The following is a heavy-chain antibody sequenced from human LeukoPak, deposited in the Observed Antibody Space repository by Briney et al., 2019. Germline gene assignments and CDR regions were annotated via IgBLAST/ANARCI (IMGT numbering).Heavy chain of an antibody. CDR1: GGSFSGYY. CDR2: IYNSGST. D-gene: IGHD3-22*01. Sequence: SETLSLTCAVYGGSFSGYYWSWIRQPPGKGLEWIGYIYNSGSTNYNPSLKSRVTISVDTSKTQFSLKLTSVTAADTAVYYCARSHDTSGYYQQFDYWGQGTLVSVSS. V-gene: IGHV4-59*01. CDR3: ARSHDTSGYYQQFDY. J-gene: IGHJ4*02.